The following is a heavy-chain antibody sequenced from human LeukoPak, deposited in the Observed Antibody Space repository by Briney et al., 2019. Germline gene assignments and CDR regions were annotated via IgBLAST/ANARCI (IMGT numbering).Heavy chain of an antibody. CDR2: IHSSGST. Sequence: SETLSLTCTVSGGSISSYYWNWIRQPPGKGLEWIGYIHSSGSTKYNPSLKSRVTISVDTSKNQFSLKLSSVTAADTAVYYCARWYSSGWAFDYWGQGTLVTVSS. CDR1: GGSISSYY. CDR3: ARWYSSGWAFDY. J-gene: IGHJ4*02. V-gene: IGHV4-59*08. D-gene: IGHD6-19*01.